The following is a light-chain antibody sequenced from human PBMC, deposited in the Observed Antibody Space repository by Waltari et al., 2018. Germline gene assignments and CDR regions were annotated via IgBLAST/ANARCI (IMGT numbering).Light chain of an antibody. V-gene: IGLV2-14*03. J-gene: IGLJ3*02. Sequence: QSALTQPASVSGSPGQSTTISCTGTSNDVGAYDCVSWYQHHPGKVPQLLIYDVHNRPSGASDRFSGSKSGNTASLTISGLQAGDEADYYCASKTDNAAVLFGGGTKVTVL. CDR3: ASKTDNAAVL. CDR2: DVH. CDR1: SNDVGAYDC.